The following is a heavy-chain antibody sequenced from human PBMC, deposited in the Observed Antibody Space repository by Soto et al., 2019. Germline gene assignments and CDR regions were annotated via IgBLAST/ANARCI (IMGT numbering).Heavy chain of an antibody. CDR2: INPNSGGT. D-gene: IGHD2-2*01. J-gene: IGHJ6*02. Sequence: ASVKVSCKASGYTFTGYYMHWVRQAPGQGLEWMGWINPNSGGTNYAQKFQGWVTMTRDTSISTAYMELSRLRSDDTAVYYCAREFWYCISTNYYYGMDVWGQGTTVTVSS. V-gene: IGHV1-2*04. CDR3: AREFWYCISTNYYYGMDV. CDR1: GYTFTGYY.